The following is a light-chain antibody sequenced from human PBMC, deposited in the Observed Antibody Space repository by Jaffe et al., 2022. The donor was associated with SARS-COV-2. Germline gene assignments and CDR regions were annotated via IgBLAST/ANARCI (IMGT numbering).Light chain of an antibody. CDR3: SSYAGSLWV. CDR1: SSDIGAYNY. J-gene: IGLJ3*02. Sequence: QSALTQPPSASGSPGQSVTISCTGSSSDIGAYNYISWYQQHPGRAPKLMIYEVSKRPSGVPDRFSGSKSGNTVSLTVSGLQAEDEADYYCSSYAGSLWVFGGGTKLTVL. CDR2: EVS. V-gene: IGLV2-8*01.